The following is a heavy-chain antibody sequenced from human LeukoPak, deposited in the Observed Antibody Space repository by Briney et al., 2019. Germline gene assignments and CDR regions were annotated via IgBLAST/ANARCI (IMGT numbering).Heavy chain of an antibody. J-gene: IGHJ5*02. V-gene: IGHV5-10-1*01. CDR2: IDPSDSYT. CDR3: ARGGKSAYGWFDP. CDR1: GYSFTNYW. Sequence: GESLKISCKDSGYSFTNYWISWVRQMPGKGLEWMGTIDPSDSYTKYSTSFQGHVTISADKSISTAYLQWSSLKASDTAMYYCARGGKSAYGWFDPWGQGALVTVSS. D-gene: IGHD5-12*01.